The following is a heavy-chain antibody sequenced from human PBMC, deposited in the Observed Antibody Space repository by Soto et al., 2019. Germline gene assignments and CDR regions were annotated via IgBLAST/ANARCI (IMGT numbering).Heavy chain of an antibody. V-gene: IGHV3-30*18. CDR2: ISYDGSNK. CDR3: AKGLQQLVWGHDAFDI. Sequence: PGGSLRISCAASGFTFSSYGMHWVRQAPGKGLEWVAVISYDGSNKYYADSLKGRFTISRDNSKNTLYLQMNSLRAEDTAVYYCAKGLQQLVWGHDAFDIWGQGTMVTVS. CDR1: GFTFSSYG. J-gene: IGHJ3*02. D-gene: IGHD6-13*01.